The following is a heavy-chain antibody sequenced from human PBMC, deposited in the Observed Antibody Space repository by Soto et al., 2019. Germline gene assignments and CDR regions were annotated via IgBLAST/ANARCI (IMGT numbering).Heavy chain of an antibody. V-gene: IGHV3-33*01. Sequence: GGSLRLSCAASGFTFSSYGMYWVRQATGKGLECVAGIWYDGSNNYYADSVKGRFTISRDNSKNKLYLQTKSMRAEETAVYYRTREPNTRAFASWGQGTLVTASS. CDR3: TREPNTRAFAS. CDR2: IWYDGSNN. CDR1: GFTFSSYG. J-gene: IGHJ4*02.